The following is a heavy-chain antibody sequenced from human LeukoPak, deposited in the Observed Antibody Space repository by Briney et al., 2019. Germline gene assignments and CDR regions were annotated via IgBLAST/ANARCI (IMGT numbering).Heavy chain of an antibody. CDR2: IFDSGST. CDR3: ARDPNSYCSSTSCYNYGMDV. V-gene: IGHV4-59*01. J-gene: IGHJ6*02. D-gene: IGHD2-2*01. CDR1: GGSISSYF. Sequence: SETLSLTCTVSGGSISSYFWSWIRQPPGKGLEWIGYIFDSGSTNYNPSLKSRVTISVDTSKSQLSLKLSSVTAADTAVYYCARDPNSYCSSTSCYNYGMDVWGQGTAVTVSS.